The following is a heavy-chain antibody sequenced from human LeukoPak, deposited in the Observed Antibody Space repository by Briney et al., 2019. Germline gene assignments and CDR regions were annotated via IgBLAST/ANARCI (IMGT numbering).Heavy chain of an antibody. J-gene: IGHJ4*02. CDR2: IYTSGST. D-gene: IGHD6-19*01. CDR1: GDSFTSGSYY. V-gene: IGHV4-61*02. CDR3: ARGTTFAVAYWFDY. Sequence: SQTLSLTCTVSGDSFTSGSYYWTWIRRPAGKGLEWIGRIYTSGSTNYNPSLKSRVTISRDTSKNQFSLKLNSVTAADTAVYFCARGTTFAVAYWFDYWGQGALVTVSS.